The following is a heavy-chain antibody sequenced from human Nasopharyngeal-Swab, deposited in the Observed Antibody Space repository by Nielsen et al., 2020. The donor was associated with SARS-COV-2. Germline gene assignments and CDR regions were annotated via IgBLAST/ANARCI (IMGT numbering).Heavy chain of an antibody. CDR3: ARMRGGYSSFYYYYGMDV. CDR2: IFSNDEK. Sequence: WIRQPPGKALEWLAHIFSNDEKSYSTSLKSRLTISKDTSKSQVVLTMTNMDPVDTATYYCARMRGGYSSFYYYYGMDVWGQGTTVTVSS. D-gene: IGHD4-11*01. J-gene: IGHJ6*02. V-gene: IGHV2-26*01.